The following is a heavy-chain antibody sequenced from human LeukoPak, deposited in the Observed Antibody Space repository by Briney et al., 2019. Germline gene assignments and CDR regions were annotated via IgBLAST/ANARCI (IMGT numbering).Heavy chain of an antibody. CDR2: IYYSGST. CDR3: ARHGQTYSNSFDY. D-gene: IGHD6-13*01. J-gene: IGHJ4*02. V-gene: IGHV4-59*08. CDR1: GGSISNYF. Sequence: SSETLTLTCTVSGGSISNYFWSWIRQPPGKGLEGMGYIYYSGSTNYNPSLKSRVTISIDTSKNQSSLKLSSVTAADTAVYYCARHGQTYSNSFDYWGQGSLVTVSS.